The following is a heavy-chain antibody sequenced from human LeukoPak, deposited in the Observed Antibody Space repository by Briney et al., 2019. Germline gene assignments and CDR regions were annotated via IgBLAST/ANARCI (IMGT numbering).Heavy chain of an antibody. CDR1: GFTVSNNY. CDR2: LYNDGST. V-gene: IGHV3-53*01. CDR3: AKGGAISGWYWFDP. J-gene: IGHJ5*02. Sequence: GGSLRLSCAASGFTVSNNYMSWVRQAPGKGLEWVSILYNDGSTYYADSVKGRFTISRDNSKNTLYLQMNSLRAEDTALYYCAKGGAISGWYWFDPWGQGTLVTVSS. D-gene: IGHD6-19*01.